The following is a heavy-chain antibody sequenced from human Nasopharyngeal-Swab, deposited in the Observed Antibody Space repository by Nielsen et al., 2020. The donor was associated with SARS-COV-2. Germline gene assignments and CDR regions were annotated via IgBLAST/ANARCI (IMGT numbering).Heavy chain of an antibody. D-gene: IGHD5-18*01. Sequence: ASVKVSCKASGYTFTSYGISWVRQAPGQGLEWMGWISAYNGNTNYAQKFQGRVTMTRDTSTSTVYMELSSLRSEDTAVYYCARGYSYGPLDYWGQGTLVTVSS. J-gene: IGHJ4*02. CDR2: ISAYNGNT. CDR3: ARGYSYGPLDY. V-gene: IGHV1-18*01. CDR1: GYTFTSYG.